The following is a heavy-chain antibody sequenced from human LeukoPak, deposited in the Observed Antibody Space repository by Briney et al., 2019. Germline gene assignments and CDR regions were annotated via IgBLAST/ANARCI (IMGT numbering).Heavy chain of an antibody. CDR3: ARQCSGGSCYDAFDI. Sequence: GGSLRLSCSGSGFTFDDYAMDRVRQGPGKGLEVGSRISWDGGSTYYADSVKGRLTISRDNSKNSLHLQMNSLRTEDTALYYCARQCSGGSCYDAFDIWGQGTMVTVSS. D-gene: IGHD2-15*01. CDR1: GFTFDDYA. V-gene: IGHV3-43*01. CDR2: ISWDGGST. J-gene: IGHJ3*02.